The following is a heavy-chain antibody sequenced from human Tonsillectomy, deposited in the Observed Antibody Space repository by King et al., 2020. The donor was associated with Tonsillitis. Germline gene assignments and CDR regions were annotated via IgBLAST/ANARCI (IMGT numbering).Heavy chain of an antibody. CDR1: GFSFSDAW. D-gene: IGHD4-17*01. CDR2: IKSKGNGGTT. V-gene: IGHV3-15*01. J-gene: IGHJ4*02. CDR3: STRPPPHGDYTLDY. Sequence: VQLVESGGGLVQPGGSLRLSCAASGFSFSDAWMNWVRQAPGKGLEWVGRIKSKGNGGTTDYAAPVKGRFTISRDDSKNTIYLQMSSLTTDDTAIYYCSTRPPPHGDYTLDYWGQGTLVTVSS.